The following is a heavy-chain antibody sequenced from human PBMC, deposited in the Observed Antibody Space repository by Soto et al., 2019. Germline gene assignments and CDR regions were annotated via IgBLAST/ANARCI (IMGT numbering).Heavy chain of an antibody. V-gene: IGHV3-7*03. D-gene: IGHD3-10*01. CDR2: IKQDGSEK. J-gene: IGHJ4*02. Sequence: EVQLVESGGGLVQPGGSLRLSCAASGFTFSSYWMSWVRQAPGKGLEWVANIKQDGSEKYYVDSVKGRFTISRDNAKNSLYLQMNSLRAEDTAVYYCARDTREGGRGRSGSYYRGSDYWGQGTLVTVSS. CDR1: GFTFSSYW. CDR3: ARDTREGGRGRSGSYYRGSDY.